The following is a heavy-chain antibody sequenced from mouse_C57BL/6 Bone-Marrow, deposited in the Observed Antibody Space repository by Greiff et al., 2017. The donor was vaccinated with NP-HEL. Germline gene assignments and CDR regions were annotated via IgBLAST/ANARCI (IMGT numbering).Heavy chain of an antibody. V-gene: IGHV1-72*01. Sequence: VQLQQPGAELVKPGASVKLYCKASGYTFTSYWMHWVKQRPGRGLEWIGRIDPNSGGTKYNEKFKSKATLTVDKPTRTAYMQLSSLTSDDSAFYYCARWGYYGSNWYFDVWGTGTTVTVSS. D-gene: IGHD1-1*01. CDR2: IDPNSGGT. J-gene: IGHJ1*03. CDR3: ARWGYYGSNWYFDV. CDR1: GYTFTSYW.